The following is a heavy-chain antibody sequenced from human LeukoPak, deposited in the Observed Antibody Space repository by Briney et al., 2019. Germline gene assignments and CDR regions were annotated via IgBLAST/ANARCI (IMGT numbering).Heavy chain of an antibody. D-gene: IGHD2-2*02. Sequence: ASVKVSCKASGYTFTSYGISWVRQAPGQGLEWMGGIIPIFGTANYAQKFQGRVTITADESTSTAYMELSSLRSEDTAVYYCARAITPLFLVPAAIQDGWFDPWGQGTLVTVSS. CDR3: ARAITPLFLVPAAIQDGWFDP. CDR2: IIPIFGTA. J-gene: IGHJ5*02. V-gene: IGHV1-69*13. CDR1: GYTFTSYG.